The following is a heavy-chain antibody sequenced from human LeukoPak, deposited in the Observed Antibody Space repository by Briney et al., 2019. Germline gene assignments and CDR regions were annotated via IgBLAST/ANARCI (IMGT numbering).Heavy chain of an antibody. CDR2: IKEDGSEK. D-gene: IGHD2-15*01. V-gene: IGHV3-7*01. J-gene: IGHJ4*02. CDR3: ARDLGYCSGGSCYSFYFDY. CDR1: GFTFSNYW. Sequence: GGSLRLSCAASGFTFSNYWMTWVRQAPGKGREWVANIKEDGSEKYYVDSVKGRFTISRDNAKNSLYLQMNSLRAEDTAVYYCARDLGYCSGGSCYSFYFDYWGQGTLVTVSS.